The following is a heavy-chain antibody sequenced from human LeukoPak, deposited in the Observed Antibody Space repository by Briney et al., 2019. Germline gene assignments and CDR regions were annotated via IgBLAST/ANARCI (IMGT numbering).Heavy chain of an antibody. Sequence: PGRSLRLSCAASGFTFSSQGMHWVRQAPGKGLEWVAVILHDGSNIYYADSVKGRFTISRDNSKNTLYLQMNSLRADDTAVYYCARHLYVSGWLFFDYWGQGTLVTVSS. CDR3: ARHLYVSGWLFFDY. CDR1: GFTFSSQG. J-gene: IGHJ4*02. V-gene: IGHV3-33*01. D-gene: IGHD6-19*01. CDR2: ILHDGSNI.